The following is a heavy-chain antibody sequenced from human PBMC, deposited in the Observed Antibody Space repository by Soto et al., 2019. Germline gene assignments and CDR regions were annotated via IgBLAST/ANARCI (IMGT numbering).Heavy chain of an antibody. CDR2: IHYSGST. D-gene: IGHD6-13*01. J-gene: IGHJ5*02. CDR1: GGSISGEGYY. Sequence: QVQLQASGPGLVEPSQTLSLTCTVSGGSISGEGYYWSWIRQSSGRGLEWIGYIHYSGSTYYNPSLKSRVIISVDTSKTQFFLNLSSVTAADTAVYYCARAWTATAGWANWFDRWGQGTLVTVSS. CDR3: ARAWTATAGWANWFDR. V-gene: IGHV4-31*03.